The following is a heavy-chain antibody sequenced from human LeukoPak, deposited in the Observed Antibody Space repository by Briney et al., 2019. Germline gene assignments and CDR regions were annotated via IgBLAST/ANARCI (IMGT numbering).Heavy chain of an antibody. D-gene: IGHD3-10*01. Sequence: ASAKVSCKASGYTFTGYYIHWVRQAPGQGLEWMGWINPNSGGTNYAQKFQGRFTMTRDTSISTAYMELSRLRSDDTAVYSCARSRAGSGFLFDYWGQGTLVTVSS. CDR3: ARSRAGSGFLFDY. V-gene: IGHV1-2*02. CDR2: INPNSGGT. CDR1: GYTFTGYY. J-gene: IGHJ4*02.